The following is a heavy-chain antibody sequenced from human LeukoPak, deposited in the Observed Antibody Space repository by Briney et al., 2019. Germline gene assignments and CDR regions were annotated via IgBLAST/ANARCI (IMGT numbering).Heavy chain of an antibody. CDR2: INAGNGNT. D-gene: IGHD3-10*01. Sequence: ASVKVSCKASGYTFTSYAMHWVRRAPGQRLEWMGWINAGNGNTKYSQKFQGRVTITRDTSASTAYMELSSLRSEDTAVYYCARDGRDYYGSGSPDSYYYYYGMDVWGQGTTVTVSS. J-gene: IGHJ6*02. CDR1: GYTFTSYA. CDR3: ARDGRDYYGSGSPDSYYYYYGMDV. V-gene: IGHV1-3*01.